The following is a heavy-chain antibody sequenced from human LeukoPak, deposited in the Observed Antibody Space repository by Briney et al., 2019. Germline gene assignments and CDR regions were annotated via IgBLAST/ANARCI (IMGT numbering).Heavy chain of an antibody. J-gene: IGHJ4*02. V-gene: IGHV3-33*06. CDR1: GFTFSSYG. CDR3: AKPYSSGWYVGY. Sequence: QPGRSLRLSCAASGFTFSSYGMHWVRQAGSRGLEWVAVIWYDGSNKYYADSVKGRFTISRDNSKNTLYLQMNSLRAEDTAVYYCAKPYSSGWYVGYWGQGTLVTVSS. CDR2: IWYDGSNK. D-gene: IGHD6-19*01.